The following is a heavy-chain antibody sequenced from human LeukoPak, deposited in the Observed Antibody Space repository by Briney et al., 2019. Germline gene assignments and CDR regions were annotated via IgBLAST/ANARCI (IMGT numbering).Heavy chain of an antibody. CDR1: GFTFSSYA. CDR2: ISYDGSNK. V-gene: IGHV3-30*04. Sequence: PGGSLRLSCAASGFTFSSYAMHWVRQAPGKGLEWVAVISYDGSNKYYADSVKGRFTISRDNSKNTLYLQMNSLRAEDTAVYYCARDSGEYSYGYRDYYYGMDVWGQGTTVTVSS. D-gene: IGHD5-18*01. CDR3: ARDSGEYSYGYRDYYYGMDV. J-gene: IGHJ6*02.